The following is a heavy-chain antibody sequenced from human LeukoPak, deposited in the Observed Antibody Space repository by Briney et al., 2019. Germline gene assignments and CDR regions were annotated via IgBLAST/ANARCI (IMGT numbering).Heavy chain of an antibody. CDR3: ARDSSSGEFDY. J-gene: IGHJ4*02. CDR1: GLTLSSYW. CDR2: IKQDGSEK. V-gene: IGHV3-7*01. Sequence: GGSLRPSCAASGLTLSSYWTSWLRQAPGKGLEWVANIKQDGSEKYYVDSVKGRFTISRDNAKNSLYLQKSSRHAEDTALYDCARDSSSGEFDYWLQGTRVTVSS. D-gene: IGHD3-22*01.